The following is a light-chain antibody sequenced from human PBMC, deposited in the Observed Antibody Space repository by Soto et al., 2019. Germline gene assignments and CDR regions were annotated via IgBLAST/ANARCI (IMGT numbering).Light chain of an antibody. V-gene: IGKV3-20*01. CDR2: GAS. CDR1: QSVSSSF. J-gene: IGKJ2*02. Sequence: EIVLTQSPGTLSLSPGERATLSCRASQSVSSSFIAWYQHKPGQAPRLLIYGASSRATGIPDRFSGSGSGTDFTLTISRLEPEDFAVYYCHCYNNWPCTFGQGTKLEIK. CDR3: HCYNNWPCT.